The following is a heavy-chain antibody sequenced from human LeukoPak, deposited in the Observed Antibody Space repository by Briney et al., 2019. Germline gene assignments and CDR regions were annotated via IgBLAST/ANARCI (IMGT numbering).Heavy chain of an antibody. D-gene: IGHD2-15*01. J-gene: IGHJ4*02. V-gene: IGHV3-23*01. CDR1: GFTFSNYG. CDR2: ISYNGGTT. CDR3: ASRGCSGGSCYSGDF. Sequence: GGSLRLSCAASGFTFSNYGMIWVRQAPGKGLEWVSIISYNGGTTLYADSVRGRFTIPRDNSKNTLFLQINSLRAEDTAIYYCASRGCSGGSCYSGDFWGQGTLVTVSS.